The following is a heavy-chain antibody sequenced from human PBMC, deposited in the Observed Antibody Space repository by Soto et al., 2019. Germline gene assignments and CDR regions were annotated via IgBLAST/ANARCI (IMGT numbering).Heavy chain of an antibody. D-gene: IGHD1-26*01. CDR1: GYTFTGYY. Sequence: ASVKVSCKASGYTFTGYYMHWVRQAPGQGLEWIGWINPNSGGTNYAQKFQGWVTMTRDTSISTAYMELSRLRSDDTAVYYCARGRVGATCWFDPWGQGTLVTVSS. V-gene: IGHV1-2*04. J-gene: IGHJ5*02. CDR2: INPNSGGT. CDR3: ARGRVGATCWFDP.